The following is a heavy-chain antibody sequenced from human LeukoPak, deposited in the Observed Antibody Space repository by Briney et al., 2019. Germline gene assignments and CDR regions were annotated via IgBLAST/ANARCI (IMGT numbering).Heavy chain of an antibody. CDR1: GFTFSSYS. J-gene: IGHJ4*02. V-gene: IGHV3-21*01. D-gene: IGHD3-10*01. Sequence: PGGSLRLSCAASGFTFSSYSMNWVRQAPGKGLEWVSSISGSSSHIYYADSLKGRFTISRDNARNSLYLQMNSLRAEDTAVYYCARGRYGSGSYPSSLFYFDDWGRGTLVTVSS. CDR3: ARGRYGSGSYPSSLFYFDD. CDR2: ISGSSSHI.